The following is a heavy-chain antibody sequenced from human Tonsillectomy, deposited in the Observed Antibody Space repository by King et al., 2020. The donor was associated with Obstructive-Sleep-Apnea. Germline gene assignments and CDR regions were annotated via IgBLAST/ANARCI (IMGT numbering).Heavy chain of an antibody. CDR3: ARVWSTVVTNDAFDI. J-gene: IGHJ3*02. CDR1: GGSISSYS. D-gene: IGHD4-23*01. Sequence: VQLQESGPGLVKPSETLSLTCTVSGGSISSYSWTWIRQPPGRGLGWIGYIYNHWSHNYNPSLKSRVTISIDTSKNQFSLKLSSVSAADTAVYYCARVWSTVVTNDAFDIWGQGTMVTVSS. CDR2: IYNHWSH. V-gene: IGHV4-59*01.